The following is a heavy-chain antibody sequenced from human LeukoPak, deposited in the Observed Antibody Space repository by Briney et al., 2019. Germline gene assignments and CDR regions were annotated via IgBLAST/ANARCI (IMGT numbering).Heavy chain of an antibody. V-gene: IGHV4-34*01. Sequence: SETLSLTCAVYGGSFSVYYWSWIRQPPGKGVEWIGEINHSGSTNYNPSLKSRVTISVDTSKNQFSLKLSSVTAADTAVYYCAIHLDTATKFDPWGQGTLVTVSS. CDR2: INHSGST. D-gene: IGHD5-18*01. CDR3: AIHLDTATKFDP. J-gene: IGHJ5*02. CDR1: GGSFSVYY.